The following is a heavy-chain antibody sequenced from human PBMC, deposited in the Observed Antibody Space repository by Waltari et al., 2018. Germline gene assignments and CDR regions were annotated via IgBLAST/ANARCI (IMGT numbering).Heavy chain of an antibody. V-gene: IGHV1-3*01. J-gene: IGHJ3*02. CDR3: ARVKRGVAGTEDAFDI. Sequence: QVQLVQSGAEVKKPGASVKVSCKASGYTFTSYAMHWVRQAPGQRLEWMGWINAGNGNTKYSQKFQGRVTITRDTSASTAYMELSSLRSEDTAVYYCARVKRGVAGTEDAFDIWGQGTMVTVSS. CDR2: INAGNGNT. D-gene: IGHD6-19*01. CDR1: GYTFTSYA.